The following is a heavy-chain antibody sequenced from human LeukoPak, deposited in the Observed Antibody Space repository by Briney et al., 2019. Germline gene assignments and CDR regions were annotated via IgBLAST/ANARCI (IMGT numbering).Heavy chain of an antibody. CDR3: AKADEYYDYVWGSYRPHKFDY. V-gene: IGHV3-30*02. D-gene: IGHD3-16*02. Sequence: GGSLRLSCAESGFTFSSYGMQWVRQAPGKGLEWVAFIRYDGSYKYYADSVKGRFTISRDNSKNTLYLQMNSLRAEDTAVYYCAKADEYYDYVWGSYRPHKFDYWGQGTLVTVSS. CDR1: GFTFSSYG. CDR2: IRYDGSYK. J-gene: IGHJ4*02.